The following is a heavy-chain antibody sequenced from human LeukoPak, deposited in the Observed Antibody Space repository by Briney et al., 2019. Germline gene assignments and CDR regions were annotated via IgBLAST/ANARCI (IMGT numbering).Heavy chain of an antibody. V-gene: IGHV4-59*08. CDR1: GGSITSYY. Sequence: SETLSLTCTVSGGSITSYYWSWIRQPPGKGLEWIGYIYYSGSTNYNPSLKSRVTISVDTSKNQFSLKLTSVTAADTAVYYCARYTRGRNGMDVWGQGTTVTVSS. CDR2: IYYSGST. D-gene: IGHD1-26*01. CDR3: ARYTRGRNGMDV. J-gene: IGHJ6*02.